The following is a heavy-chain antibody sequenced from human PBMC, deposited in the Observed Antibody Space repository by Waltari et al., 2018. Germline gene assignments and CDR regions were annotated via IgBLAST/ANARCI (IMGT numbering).Heavy chain of an antibody. V-gene: IGHV1-2*02. D-gene: IGHD1-1*01. CDR2: INPNSGGT. J-gene: IGHJ4*02. Sequence: QVQLVQSGAEVKKPGASVKVSCKASGYTFTGYYMHWVRQAPGQGLEWMGWINPNSGGTNYAQKFQGRVTMTRDTSISTAYMELSRLRSDDTAVYYCARELSRNVGGKIVAYWGQGTLVTVSS. CDR3: ARELSRNVGGKIVAY. CDR1: GYTFTGYY.